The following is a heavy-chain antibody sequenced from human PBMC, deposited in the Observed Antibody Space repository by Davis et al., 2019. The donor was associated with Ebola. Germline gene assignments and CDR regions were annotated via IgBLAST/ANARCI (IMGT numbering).Heavy chain of an antibody. CDR1: GLIFNNYW. CDR2: IKEDGGEK. V-gene: IGHV3-7*01. Sequence: GESLKISCAASGLIFNNYWMSWIRQAPGKGPEWVAIIKEDGGEKYYVDSVKGRFTISRDNAKNSLYLQMNSLRGEDTAVYYCVRDRDFNVDYWGQGTLVTVSS. J-gene: IGHJ4*02. CDR3: VRDRDFNVDY.